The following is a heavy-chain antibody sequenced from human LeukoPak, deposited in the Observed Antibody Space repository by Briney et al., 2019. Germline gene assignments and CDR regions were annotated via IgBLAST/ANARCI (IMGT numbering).Heavy chain of an antibody. D-gene: IGHD3-3*01. Sequence: PGGSLRLSCAASGFTFSSYGMHWVRQAPGKGLEWVAFIRYDGSNKYYADSVKGRFTISRDNSKNTLYLQMNSLRAEDTAVYYCAKDRVTIFGVVFNYFDYWGQGTLVTVSS. V-gene: IGHV3-30*02. J-gene: IGHJ4*02. CDR3: AKDRVTIFGVVFNYFDY. CDR1: GFTFSSYG. CDR2: IRYDGSNK.